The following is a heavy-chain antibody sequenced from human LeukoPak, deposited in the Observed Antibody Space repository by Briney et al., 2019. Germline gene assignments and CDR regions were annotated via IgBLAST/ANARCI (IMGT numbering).Heavy chain of an antibody. CDR3: ARDLGRIFGVVTTIDY. J-gene: IGHJ4*02. CDR2: ISSSSSYI. D-gene: IGHD3-3*01. Sequence: GGSLRLSCAASGFTFSSYSMNWVRQAPGKGLEWVSSISSSSSYIYYADSVKGRFTISRDNAKNSLYPQMNSLRTEDTAVYYCARDLGRIFGVVTTIDYWGQGTLVTVSS. V-gene: IGHV3-21*01. CDR1: GFTFSSYS.